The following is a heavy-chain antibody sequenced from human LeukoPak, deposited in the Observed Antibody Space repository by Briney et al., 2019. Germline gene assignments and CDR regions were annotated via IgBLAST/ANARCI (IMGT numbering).Heavy chain of an antibody. V-gene: IGHV3-33*01. J-gene: IGHJ4*02. Sequence: GGSLRLSCAASGFTFSSYGMHWVRQAPGKGLEWVAVIWYDGSNKYYADSVKGRFTISRDNSENTLYLQMNSLRAEDTAVYYCARDRQQQLVRDYFDYWGQGTLVTVSS. CDR3: ARDRQQQLVRDYFDY. CDR1: GFTFSSYG. D-gene: IGHD6-13*01. CDR2: IWYDGSNK.